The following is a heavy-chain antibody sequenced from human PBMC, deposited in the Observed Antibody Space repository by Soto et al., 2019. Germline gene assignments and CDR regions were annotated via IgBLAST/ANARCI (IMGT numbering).Heavy chain of an antibody. CDR1: GYTFTSYY. CDR3: AREDIEYCSGGSCYGNWFDP. CDR2: INPSGGST. V-gene: IGHV1-46*01. Sequence: ASLKGSCKASGYTFTSYYMHCVRQAPLQVLEWMGIINPSGGSTSYAQKFQGRVTMTRDTSTSTVYMELSSLRSEDTAVYYCAREDIEYCSGGSCYGNWFDPWGQGTLVTVS. J-gene: IGHJ5*02. D-gene: IGHD2-15*01.